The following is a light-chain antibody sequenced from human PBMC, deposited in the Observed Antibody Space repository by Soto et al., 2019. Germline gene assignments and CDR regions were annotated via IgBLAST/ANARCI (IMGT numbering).Light chain of an antibody. Sequence: QSVLTQPPSASGTPGQRVTISCSGSSSNIGSNYVYWYQQLPGPAPKLLIYRNNQRPSGVPDRFSGSKSGTSASLAISGLRSEDEAEYYCAAWDDSLSGRYVFGTGTQLTVL. CDR2: RNN. J-gene: IGLJ1*01. CDR1: SSNIGSNY. V-gene: IGLV1-47*01. CDR3: AAWDDSLSGRYV.